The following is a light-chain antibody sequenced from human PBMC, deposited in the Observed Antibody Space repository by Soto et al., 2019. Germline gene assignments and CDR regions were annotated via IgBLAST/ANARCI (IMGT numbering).Light chain of an antibody. CDR1: SSNIGADYV. Sequence: QSVLTQPPSVSGAPGQRVTISCTGSSSNIGADYVVHWYQQLPGTAPKLLIHADTNRPSGVPDRFSGSKSGTSASLAIIGLQAEDEADYYCQSYDSSVSGDVFGTGTKVTVL. CDR3: QSYDSSVSGDV. J-gene: IGLJ1*01. CDR2: ADT. V-gene: IGLV1-40*01.